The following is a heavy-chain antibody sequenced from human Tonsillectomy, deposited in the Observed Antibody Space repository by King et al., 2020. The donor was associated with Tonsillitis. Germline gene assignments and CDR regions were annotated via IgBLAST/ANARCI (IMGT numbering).Heavy chain of an antibody. V-gene: IGHV1-18*01. CDR1: GYTFSSYG. Sequence: QLVQSGVEVTKPGASVKVSCKASGYTFSSYGITWVRQAPGQGLEWMGWISAYNGDRNYAQNLRGRVIMTTDTSTSTAYMELRSLRSDDTAVYYCAKDSSHNYEYVWGSYRFIDYWGQGTLGTGSS. CDR2: ISAYNGDR. J-gene: IGHJ4*02. D-gene: IGHD3-16*02. CDR3: AKDSSHNYEYVWGSYRFIDY.